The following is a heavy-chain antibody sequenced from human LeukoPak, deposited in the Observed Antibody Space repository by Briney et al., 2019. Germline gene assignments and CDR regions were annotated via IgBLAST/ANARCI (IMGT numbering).Heavy chain of an antibody. D-gene: IGHD3-10*01. CDR3: ARCTSVLLRFGELFFKGAHTNWFDP. V-gene: IGHV4-34*01. J-gene: IGHJ5*02. CDR2: INHSGST. Sequence: SETLSLTCAVYGGSFSGYYWSWIRQPPGKGLEWIGEINHSGSTNYNPSLKSRVTISVDTSKNQFSLKLSSVTAADTAVYYCARCTSVLLRFGELFFKGAHTNWFDPWGQGTLVTVSS. CDR1: GGSFSGYY.